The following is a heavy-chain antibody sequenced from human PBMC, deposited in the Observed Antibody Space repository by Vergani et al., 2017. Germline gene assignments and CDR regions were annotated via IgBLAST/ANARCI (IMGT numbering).Heavy chain of an antibody. CDR1: GGTFSSYT. CDR3: ARHIAAAGTIGGWFDP. D-gene: IGHD6-13*01. Sequence: QVQLAQSGAEVKKPGSSVKVSCKASGGTFSSYTISWVRQAPGQGLEWMGRIIPILGTANYAQKFQGRVTITADKSTSTAYMELSSLRSEDTAVYYCARHIAAAGTIGGWFDPWGQGTLVTVSS. J-gene: IGHJ5*02. CDR2: IIPILGTA. V-gene: IGHV1-69*08.